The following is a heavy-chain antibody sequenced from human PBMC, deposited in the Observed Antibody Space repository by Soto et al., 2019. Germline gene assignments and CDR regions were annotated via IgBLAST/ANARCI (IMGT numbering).Heavy chain of an antibody. J-gene: IGHJ4*02. V-gene: IGHV3-30*04. CDR1: EFTFSSYA. CDR3: AREIERLLGC. Sequence: QVQLVESGGGVGQPGRSLRLSCAASEFTFSSYAMHWVRQAPGKGLEWVAVISYDGRNKYYADSVKGRFTISRDNPKNTLYLQMNSLRDEDTAVYYCAREIERLLGCWGQGTLVTVSS. D-gene: IGHD3-3*01. CDR2: ISYDGRNK.